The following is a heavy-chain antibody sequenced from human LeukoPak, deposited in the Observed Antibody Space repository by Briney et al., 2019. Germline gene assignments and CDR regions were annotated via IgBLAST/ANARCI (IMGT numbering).Heavy chain of an antibody. CDR1: GGSISSYY. V-gene: IGHV4-59*01. Sequence: NPSETLSLTCTVSGGSISSYYWSWIRQPPGKGLEWIGYVYYSGSTNYNPSLESRVTISVDTSKNQFSLKLSSVTAADTAVYYCAYSGSYGHLGYWGQGIPVTVSS. CDR2: VYYSGST. D-gene: IGHD1-26*01. CDR3: AYSGSYGHLGY. J-gene: IGHJ4*02.